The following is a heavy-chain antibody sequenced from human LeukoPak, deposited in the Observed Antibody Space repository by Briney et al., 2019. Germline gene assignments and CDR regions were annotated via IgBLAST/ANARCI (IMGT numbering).Heavy chain of an antibody. Sequence: GGSLRLSCVASGFTFGKYWMSWVRQAPGKGLEWVANIKLDGSEKNYVDSVKGRFTISRDNTKNSLYLQMNSLRAEDTAVYYCACIAAAGTSGWGQGTLVTVSS. V-gene: IGHV3-7*03. CDR2: IKLDGSEK. D-gene: IGHD6-13*01. CDR3: ACIAAAGTSG. J-gene: IGHJ4*02. CDR1: GFTFGKYW.